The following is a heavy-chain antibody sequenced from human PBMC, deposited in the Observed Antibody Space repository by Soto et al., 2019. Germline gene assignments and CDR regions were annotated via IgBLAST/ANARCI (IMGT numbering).Heavy chain of an antibody. J-gene: IGHJ4*02. CDR1: GFTFSSYA. D-gene: IGHD5-12*01. CDR2: ISGSGGST. Sequence: EVQLLESGGGLVQPGGSLRLSCAASGFTFSSYAMSWVRQAPGKGLEWVSAISGSGGSTYYADSVKGRFTISRDNSKNTLYLQMNSLRPEDTAVYYCAKFGGEVATGWSYFDYWGQGTLVTVSS. CDR3: AKFGGEVATGWSYFDY. V-gene: IGHV3-23*01.